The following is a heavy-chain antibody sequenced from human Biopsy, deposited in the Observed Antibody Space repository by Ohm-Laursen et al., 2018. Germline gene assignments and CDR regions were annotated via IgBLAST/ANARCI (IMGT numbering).Heavy chain of an antibody. CDR2: ISYTGYT. Sequence: GTLSLTGTVSGGSFTGNYWSWIRQPPGKGLEWIGHISYTGYTSYNASLKSRVTISVDTYRNHFPLRLSSLTAADTAVYYCARGSNDFGGLYFPRWGQGTLLTVSS. V-gene: IGHV4-59*01. J-gene: IGHJ4*02. CDR1: GGSFTGNY. CDR3: ARGSNDFGGLYFPR. D-gene: IGHD4-23*01.